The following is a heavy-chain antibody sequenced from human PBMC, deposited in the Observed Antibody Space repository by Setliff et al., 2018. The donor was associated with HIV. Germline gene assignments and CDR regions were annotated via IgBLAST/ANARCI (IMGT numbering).Heavy chain of an antibody. J-gene: IGHJ5*02. CDR1: GGSFSGYY. CDR3: AREGGTGRSSWYGAYWYDP. CDR2: INHSGKT. D-gene: IGHD6-13*01. Sequence: SETLSLTCTVYGGSFSGYYWTWIRQPPGKGLEWIGDINHSGKTNYNRSLKSRVTISLDTSKNQFSLRLTSVTAADTAVYYCAREGGTGRSSWYGAYWYDPWGQGTLVTVS. V-gene: IGHV4-34*01.